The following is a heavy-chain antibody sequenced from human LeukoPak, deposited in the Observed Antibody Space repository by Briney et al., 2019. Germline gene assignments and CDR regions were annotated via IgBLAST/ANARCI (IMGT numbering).Heavy chain of an antibody. CDR1: GFTFSSYG. D-gene: IGHD2-21*02. CDR3: ARAADDYFFDY. Sequence: GGSLRLSCAASGFTFSSYGMHWVRQAPGKGLEWVAVIWYDGSSKYYADSVKGRFTISRDNSKNTLYLQMNSLRAEDTAVYYCARAADDYFFDYWGQGTLVTVSS. V-gene: IGHV3-33*01. CDR2: IWYDGSSK. J-gene: IGHJ4*02.